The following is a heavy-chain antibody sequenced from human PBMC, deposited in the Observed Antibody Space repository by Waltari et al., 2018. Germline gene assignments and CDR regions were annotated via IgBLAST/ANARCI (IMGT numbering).Heavy chain of an antibody. CDR2: IFSNDEK. CDR1: GFSPSTARMA. CDR3: ARISVVVAAPDAFDI. D-gene: IGHD2-15*01. V-gene: IGHV2-26*01. J-gene: IGHJ3*02. Sequence: QVTLKASGPVLVKPTETLTLTCTVSGFSPSTARMAVSWSRQPPGKALEWLAHIFSNDEKSYSTSLKSRLTISKDTSKSQVVLTMTNMDPVDTATYYCARISVVVAAPDAFDIWGQGTMVTVSS.